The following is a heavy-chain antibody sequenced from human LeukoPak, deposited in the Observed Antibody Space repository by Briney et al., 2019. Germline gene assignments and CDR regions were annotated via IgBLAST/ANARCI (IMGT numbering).Heavy chain of an antibody. CDR1: GIAFSSYW. CDR3: ARDNWAGYSSSWYPDAFDI. Sequence: GGSLRLSCVASGIAFSSYWMHWVRQAPGKGLVWVSRINRDGSSTGYADSVKGRFAISRDNAKNTLYLQMNSLRAEDTAVYYCARDNWAGYSSSWYPDAFDIWGQGTMVTVSS. CDR2: INRDGSST. D-gene: IGHD6-13*01. V-gene: IGHV3-74*01. J-gene: IGHJ3*02.